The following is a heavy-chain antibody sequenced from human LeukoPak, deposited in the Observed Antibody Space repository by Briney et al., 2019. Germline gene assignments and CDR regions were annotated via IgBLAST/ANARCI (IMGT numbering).Heavy chain of an antibody. V-gene: IGHV4-39*07. D-gene: IGHD1-26*01. J-gene: IGHJ5*02. CDR1: GDSISDSTYY. CDR3: ARDSGTGGELGFDP. Sequence: SETLSLTCNVSGDSISDSTYYWGWIRQPPGKGLEWIGSIHSTGSTFYNPSLKSRVTISVDTSKNQFSLKLSSVTAADTAVYYCARDSGTGGELGFDPWGQGTLVTVSS. CDR2: IHSTGST.